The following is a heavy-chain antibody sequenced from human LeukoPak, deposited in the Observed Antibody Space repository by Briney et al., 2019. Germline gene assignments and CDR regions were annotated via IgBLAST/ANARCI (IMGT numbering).Heavy chain of an antibody. CDR1: GFTFGDYA. CDR3: TRDQTPYY. Sequence: GGSLRLSCTASGFTFGDYAMTWVRQAPGKGLEWVGFIRGKIYGGTPEYAASVQGRFTISRDDSKGIAYLQMNSPKTEDTAVYYCTRDQTPYYWGQGTLVTVSS. J-gene: IGHJ4*02. CDR2: IRGKIYGGTP. V-gene: IGHV3-49*04.